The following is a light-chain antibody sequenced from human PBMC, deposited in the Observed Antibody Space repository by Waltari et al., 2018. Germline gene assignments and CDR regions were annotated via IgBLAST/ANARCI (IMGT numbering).Light chain of an antibody. Sequence: EIVLTQSPATLSLSPGETTTLSCRASQSVSSYLAWYQHKPGQAPRLLIYDASNRATGIPARFSGSGSGTDFMLTISSLEPEDFAVYYCQQHSNLITFGQGTRLEIK. CDR1: QSVSSY. J-gene: IGKJ5*01. CDR3: QQHSNLIT. V-gene: IGKV3-11*01. CDR2: DAS.